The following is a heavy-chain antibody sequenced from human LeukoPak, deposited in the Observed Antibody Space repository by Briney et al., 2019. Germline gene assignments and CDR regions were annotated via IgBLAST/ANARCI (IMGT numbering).Heavy chain of an antibody. CDR2: INPNSGGT. CDR3: ARVAYYYDSAGYYLNYYYGMDV. Sequence: GASVKVSCKASGYTFTGYYMHWVRQAPGQGLEWMGWINPNSGGTNYAQKFQGWVTMTRDTSISTAYMELSRLRSDDTAVYYCARVAYYYDSAGYYLNYYYGMDVWGQGTTVTASS. D-gene: IGHD3-22*01. V-gene: IGHV1-2*04. CDR1: GYTFTGYY. J-gene: IGHJ6*02.